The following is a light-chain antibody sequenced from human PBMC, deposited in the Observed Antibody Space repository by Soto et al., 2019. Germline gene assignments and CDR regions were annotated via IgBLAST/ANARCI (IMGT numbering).Light chain of an antibody. J-gene: IGLJ3*02. CDR3: RSYTSSSTPGV. Sequence: QSVLTQPASVSGSPGQSITISCTGTSSDVGGYNYVSWYQQHPGKAPKLMIYDVSNRPSGVSNRFSGSKSGNTASLTISGPQAEEQADYYRRSYTSSSTPGVFGGGTKLTVL. CDR1: SSDVGGYNY. V-gene: IGLV2-14*01. CDR2: DVS.